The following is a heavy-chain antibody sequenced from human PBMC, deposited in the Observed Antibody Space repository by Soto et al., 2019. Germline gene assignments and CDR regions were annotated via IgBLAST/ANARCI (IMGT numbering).Heavy chain of an antibody. CDR3: VKQAHGLDGVAFDY. CDR2: VSTSGRST. J-gene: IGHJ4*02. D-gene: IGHD2-15*01. Sequence: QPGGSLRLACSASGVLFSVSTVDWVRQVPGKGLEAISAVSTSGRSTYYADSVKDRFTISRDNSKNTLFLQMGSLRPEDTAIYYCVKQAHGLDGVAFDYWGQGTPVPGSS. CDR1: GVLFSVST. V-gene: IGHV3-64D*06.